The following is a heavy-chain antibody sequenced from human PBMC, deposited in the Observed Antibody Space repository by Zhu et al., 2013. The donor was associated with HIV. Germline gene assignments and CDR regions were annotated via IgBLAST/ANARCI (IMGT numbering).Heavy chain of an antibody. Sequence: QVQLVQSGAEVKKPGASVKVSCKASGYTFTGYYIHWVRQAPGQGLEWMGWINPNSGGTKFAQKFQGRVTMTRDTSITTAYMELSRLRSDDTAVYYCARGGLSRDMYSGYEFVDYWGQGTLVTVSS. CDR2: INPNSGGT. J-gene: IGHJ4*02. D-gene: IGHD5-12*01. CDR1: GYTFTGYY. CDR3: ARGGLSRDMYSGYEFVDY. V-gene: IGHV1-2*02.